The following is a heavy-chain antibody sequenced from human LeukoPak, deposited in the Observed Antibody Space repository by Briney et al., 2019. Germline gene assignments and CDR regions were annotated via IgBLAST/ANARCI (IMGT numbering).Heavy chain of an antibody. D-gene: IGHD2-2*01. CDR2: TYYRSKWYN. CDR3: ARSYCSSTSCYFGPDYYYYMDV. V-gene: IGHV6-1*01. J-gene: IGHJ6*03. CDR1: GDSVSSNSAA. Sequence: SQTLSLTCAISGDSVSSNSAAWNWIRQSPSRGLEWLGRTYYRSKWYNDYAVSVKSRITINPDTSKNQFSLQLNSVTPEDTAVYYCARSYCSSTSCYFGPDYYYYMDVWGKGTTVTVSS.